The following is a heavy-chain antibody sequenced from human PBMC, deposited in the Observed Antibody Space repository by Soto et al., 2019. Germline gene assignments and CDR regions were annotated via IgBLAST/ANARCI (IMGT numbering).Heavy chain of an antibody. CDR3: ARDLPRFGDLPNYYYYGMDV. D-gene: IGHD3-10*01. V-gene: IGHV3-33*01. Sequence: GGSLRLSCAASGFTFSSYGMHWVRQAPGKGLEWVAVIWYDGSNKYYSDSVKGRFTIYRDNPESTLFLQMNSLRADDTGVYYCARDLPRFGDLPNYYYYGMDVWGQGTTVTVSS. CDR1: GFTFSSYG. J-gene: IGHJ6*02. CDR2: IWYDGSNK.